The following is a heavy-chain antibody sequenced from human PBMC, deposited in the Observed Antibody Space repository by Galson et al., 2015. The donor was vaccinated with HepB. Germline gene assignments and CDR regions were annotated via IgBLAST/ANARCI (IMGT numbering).Heavy chain of an antibody. D-gene: IGHD3-10*01. CDR3: ATDLGSGRADAFDI. CDR1: GGTFSSYA. Sequence: SVKVSCKASGGTFSSYAISWVRQAPGQGLEWMGGIIPIFGTANYAQKFQGRVTITADESTSTAYMELSSLRSEDTAVYYCATDLGSGRADAFDIWGQGTMVTVSS. CDR2: IIPIFGTA. V-gene: IGHV1-69*13. J-gene: IGHJ3*02.